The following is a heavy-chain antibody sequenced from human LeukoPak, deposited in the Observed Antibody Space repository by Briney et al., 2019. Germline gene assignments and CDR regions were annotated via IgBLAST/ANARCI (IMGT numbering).Heavy chain of an antibody. CDR1: GFTFSSYG. V-gene: IGHV3-7*04. Sequence: GGSLRLSCAASGFTFSSYGMSWVRQAPGKGLEWVANIKEDGSGKYSVDSAKGRFTISRDNAKNTLYLQMNSLRAEDTAVYYFARDSPGYGAYDLGWGQGTLVTVSS. CDR2: IKEDGSGK. J-gene: IGHJ4*02. D-gene: IGHD5-12*01. CDR3: ARDSPGYGAYDLG.